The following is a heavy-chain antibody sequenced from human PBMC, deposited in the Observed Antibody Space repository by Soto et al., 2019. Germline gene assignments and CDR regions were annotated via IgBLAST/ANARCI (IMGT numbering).Heavy chain of an antibody. D-gene: IGHD2-2*01. J-gene: IGHJ6*02. V-gene: IGHV3-30-3*01. CDR3: ARGLVVPAEYYYYYYGMDV. CDR2: ISYDGSNK. CDR1: GFTFSSYA. Sequence: GGSLSLSCAASGFTFSSYAMHWVRQAPGKGLEWVAVISYDGSNKYYADSVKGRFTISRDNSKKTLYLQMNSLRAEDTAVYYCARGLVVPAEYYYYYYGMDVWGPGTTLPV.